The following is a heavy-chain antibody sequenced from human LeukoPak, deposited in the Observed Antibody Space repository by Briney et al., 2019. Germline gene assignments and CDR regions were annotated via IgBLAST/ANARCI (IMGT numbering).Heavy chain of an antibody. V-gene: IGHV3-30*02. Sequence: GGSLRLSCAASGVTFSRHVMHWVRQAPGKGLEWVAFIPSDGSNNYYSDSVKGRFTISRDNSKNTLYLQMNSLRAEDTAVYYCARASSGYSSGIFDYWGQGTLVTVSS. J-gene: IGHJ4*02. CDR1: GVTFSRHV. CDR2: IPSDGSNN. D-gene: IGHD6-19*01. CDR3: ARASSGYSSGIFDY.